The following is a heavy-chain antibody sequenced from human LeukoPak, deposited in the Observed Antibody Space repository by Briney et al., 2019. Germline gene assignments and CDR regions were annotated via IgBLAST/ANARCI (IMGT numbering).Heavy chain of an antibody. CDR2: ISYDGGNK. J-gene: IGHJ4*02. D-gene: IGHD5-18*01. CDR1: GFTFSSYW. CDR3: AKDSGAQQLWLTGDY. Sequence: GGSLRLSCAASGFTFSSYWMSWVRQAPGKGLEWVAVISYDGGNKYYADSVKGRFTISRDNSKNTLYLQMNSLRAEDTAVYYCAKDSGAQQLWLTGDYWGQGTLVTVSS. V-gene: IGHV3-30*18.